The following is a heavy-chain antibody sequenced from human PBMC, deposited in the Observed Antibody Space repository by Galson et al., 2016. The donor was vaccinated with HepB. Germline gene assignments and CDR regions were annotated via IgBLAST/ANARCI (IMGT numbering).Heavy chain of an antibody. Sequence: SLRLSCAASGFIFSDYDMHWVRQVTGKSLEWVSAIDSAGDTFYPGSVKGRFTISRDNAKNSPYLQVNSLRAEDTAVYYCARDATSVLQPGYGMDVWGKGTTVTVSS. CDR2: IDSAGDT. V-gene: IGHV3-13*01. CDR3: ARDATSVLQPGYGMDV. D-gene: IGHD2-15*01. CDR1: GFIFSDYD. J-gene: IGHJ6*04.